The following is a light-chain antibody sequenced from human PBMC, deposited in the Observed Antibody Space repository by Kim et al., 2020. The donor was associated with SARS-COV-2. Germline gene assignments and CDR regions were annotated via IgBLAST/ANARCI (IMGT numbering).Light chain of an antibody. CDR3: LLSYSGARV. V-gene: IGLV7-46*01. Sequence: PEVTVTLTCGSGTGAVTSVHDPSWFQQKPGQAPRTLINDTSNKHSWTPARFSGSLLGGKAALTLSGAQPEDEAEYYCLLSYSGARVFGGGTKLTVL. CDR1: TGAVTSVHD. CDR2: DTS. J-gene: IGLJ2*01.